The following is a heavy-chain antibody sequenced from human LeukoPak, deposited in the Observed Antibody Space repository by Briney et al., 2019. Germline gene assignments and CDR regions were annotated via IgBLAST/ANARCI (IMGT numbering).Heavy chain of an antibody. J-gene: IGHJ4*02. CDR2: IHQSGNT. D-gene: IGHD6-19*01. CDR1: GDSISSGYY. CDR3: ARAVSSGSYPPRLDY. V-gene: IGHV4-38-2*02. Sequence: SETLSLTCTVSGDSISSGYYWGWIRQPPGKGLEWIGSIHQSGNTYYSPSLKSRVTLSVDTSKNQFSLKLNSVTAADTAVYYCARAVSSGSYPPRLDYWGQGILVTVSS.